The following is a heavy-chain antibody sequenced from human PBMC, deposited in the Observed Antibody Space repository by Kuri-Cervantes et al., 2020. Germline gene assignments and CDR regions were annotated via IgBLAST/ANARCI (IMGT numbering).Heavy chain of an antibody. J-gene: IGHJ4*02. CDR3: ARDGRSGSYPRGFFDC. CDR1: GFTFSGSA. CDR2: IRSKANSYAT. V-gene: IGHV3-73*01. Sequence: GGSLRLSCAASGFTFSGSAMHWVRQASGKGLEWVGRIRSKANSYATAYAASVKGRFTISRDNSKNTLYLQMNSLRAEDTAVYYCARDGRSGSYPRGFFDCWGQGTLVTVSS. D-gene: IGHD1-26*01.